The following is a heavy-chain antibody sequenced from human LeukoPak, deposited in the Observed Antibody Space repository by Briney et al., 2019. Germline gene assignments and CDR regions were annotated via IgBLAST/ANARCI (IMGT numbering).Heavy chain of an antibody. CDR1: VDSITGYY. Sequence: SETLSLTCAVSVDSITGYYWSWIRQPPGKGLECIAYMYYSGKTTYNPSLKSRVTMSLDTSKNQFSLRLTSVTAADTAVYYCARGNTDFYPDSWGQGTLVTVSS. J-gene: IGHJ5*01. CDR3: ARGNTDFYPDS. D-gene: IGHD2-21*02. V-gene: IGHV4-59*01. CDR2: MYYSGKT.